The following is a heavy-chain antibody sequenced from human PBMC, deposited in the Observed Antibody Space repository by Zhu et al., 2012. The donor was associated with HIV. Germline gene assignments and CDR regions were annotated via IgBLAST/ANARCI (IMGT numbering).Heavy chain of an antibody. J-gene: IGHJ4*02. Sequence: QVQLKESGPGLVKPSETLSLTCTVSGGSINSYYWSWIRQPPGKGLEWIGYIYYTGITKYNPSLKSRVTISLDTSKNQFSLKLSSVTAADTAVYYCARDPXDYDSSGYYPVCFDYWGQGTLVTVSS. CDR2: IYYTGIT. CDR3: ARDPXDYDSSGYYPVCFDY. CDR1: GGSINSYY. D-gene: IGHD3-22*01. V-gene: IGHV4-59*01.